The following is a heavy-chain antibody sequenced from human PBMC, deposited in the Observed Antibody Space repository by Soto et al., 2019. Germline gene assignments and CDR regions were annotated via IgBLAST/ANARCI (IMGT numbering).Heavy chain of an antibody. Sequence: SETLSLTCTVSGGSISSGDYYSSWIRQPPGKGLEWIGYIYYSGSTYYNPSLKSRVTISVDTSKNQFSLKLSSVTAADTAVYYCARDPWQQLLGIYWFDPWGQGTLVTVSS. D-gene: IGHD2-15*01. J-gene: IGHJ5*02. CDR1: GGSISSGDYY. CDR3: ARDPWQQLLGIYWFDP. V-gene: IGHV4-30-4*02. CDR2: IYYSGST.